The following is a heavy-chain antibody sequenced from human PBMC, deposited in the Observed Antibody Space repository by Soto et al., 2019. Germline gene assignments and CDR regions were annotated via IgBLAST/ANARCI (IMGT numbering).Heavy chain of an antibody. V-gene: IGHV3-30-3*01. CDR2: ISYDGSNK. CDR3: AGGDSTYYDLLTGPVDY. J-gene: IGHJ4*02. CDR1: GFSFSSYA. D-gene: IGHD3-9*01. Sequence: GGSLRLSCAASGFSFSSYAMHWVRQAPGKGLEWVAVISYDGSNKHYADSVKGRFTISRDNSKNTLYLQMNSLRAEDTAVYYCAGGDSTYYDLLTGPVDYWGQGALVTVSS.